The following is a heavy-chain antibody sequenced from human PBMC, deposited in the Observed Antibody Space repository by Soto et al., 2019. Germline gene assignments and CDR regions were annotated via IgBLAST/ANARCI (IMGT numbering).Heavy chain of an antibody. Sequence: GGSLRLSCAASGFTFSDHYMDWVRQAPGKGLEWVGRTRNKANSYTTEYAASVKGRFTISRDDSKNSLYLQMNSLKTEDTAVYYCAREGIAARYYFDYWGQGTLVTVSS. V-gene: IGHV3-72*01. CDR2: TRNKANSYTT. D-gene: IGHD6-6*01. CDR1: GFTFSDHY. J-gene: IGHJ4*02. CDR3: AREGIAARYYFDY.